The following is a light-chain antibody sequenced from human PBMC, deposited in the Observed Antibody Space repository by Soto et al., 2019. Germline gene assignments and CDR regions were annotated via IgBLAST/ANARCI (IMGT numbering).Light chain of an antibody. CDR1: QSLSSSY. Sequence: EIVLTQSPGTLSLSPGERATLSCRASQSLSSSYLVWYQQKPGQAPRLLIYGASSRATGIPDRFSGGGSGTEFTLTISSLQSEDFAEYHCQQYNSYSEAFGQGTKVDIK. V-gene: IGKV3-20*01. CDR2: GAS. CDR3: QQYNSYSEA. J-gene: IGKJ1*01.